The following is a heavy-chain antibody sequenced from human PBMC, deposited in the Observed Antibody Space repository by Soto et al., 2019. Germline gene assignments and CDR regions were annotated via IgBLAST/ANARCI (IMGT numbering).Heavy chain of an antibody. D-gene: IGHD4-17*01. CDR2: VWYDGKNK. J-gene: IGHJ4*02. CDR3: ARRPRDYGDYLDY. V-gene: IGHV3-33*01. CDR1: GFTFSNYG. Sequence: PGGSLRLSCATSGFTFSNYGMHWVRQAPGKGLEWVAVVWYDGKNKYYADSVKGRFTISRDNSQNTLYLQMNSLRAEDTAVYYCARRPRDYGDYLDYWGQGTLVTVSS.